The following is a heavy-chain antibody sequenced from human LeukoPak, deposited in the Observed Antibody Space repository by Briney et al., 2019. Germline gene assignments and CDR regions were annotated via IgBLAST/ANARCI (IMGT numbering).Heavy chain of an antibody. Sequence: PSETLSLTCTVSGYSISSGYYWGWIRQPPGKGLEWIGSIYHSGSTYYNPSLKSRVTISVDTSKNQFSLKLSSVTAADTAVYYCALYYDILTGYYKGAFDIWGQGTMVTVSS. D-gene: IGHD3-9*01. CDR2: IYHSGST. V-gene: IGHV4-38-2*02. J-gene: IGHJ3*02. CDR1: GYSISSGYY. CDR3: ALYYDILTGYYKGAFDI.